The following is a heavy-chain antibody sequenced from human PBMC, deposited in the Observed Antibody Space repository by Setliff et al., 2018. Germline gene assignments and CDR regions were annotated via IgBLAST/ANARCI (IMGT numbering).Heavy chain of an antibody. V-gene: IGHV4-61*02. CDR2: IHTTWST. CDR1: GGSVGNSHYY. Sequence: SETLSLTCTVSGGSVGNSHYYWSWIRQPAGKGLEWIGRIHTTWSTNYNPSLKSRVTISLDTSKSQFFLKLNSVTAADTGVYYCARMTGFAYMDVWGKGTPVTVSS. J-gene: IGHJ6*03. CDR3: ARMTGFAYMDV.